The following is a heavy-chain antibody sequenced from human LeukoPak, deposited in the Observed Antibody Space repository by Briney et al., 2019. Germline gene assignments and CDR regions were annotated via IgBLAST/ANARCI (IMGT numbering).Heavy chain of an antibody. CDR1: GFTFSSYS. CDR3: ARVDYYDSSGYNDAFDI. CDR2: ISSSSSYI. J-gene: IGHJ3*02. V-gene: IGHV3-21*01. Sequence: SGGSLRLSCAASGFTFSSYSMNWVRQAPGKGLEWVSSISSSSSYIYYADSVKGRFTISRDNAKNSLYLQMNSLRAEDTAVYYCARVDYYDSSGYNDAFDIWGQGTMVTVSS. D-gene: IGHD3-22*01.